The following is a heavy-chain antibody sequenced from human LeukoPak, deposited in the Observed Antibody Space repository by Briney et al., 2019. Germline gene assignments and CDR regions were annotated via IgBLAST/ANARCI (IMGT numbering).Heavy chain of an antibody. Sequence: GGTLRLSCAASRFTFSNDWMSWVREARGKGLEGGSYISSSSSTIYYADSVKGLFTISRDNAKNSLYLQMNSLRAEDTAVYYCARAGIHLRTYFDYWGQGTLVTVSS. V-gene: IGHV3-48*04. D-gene: IGHD5-18*01. CDR1: RFTFSNDW. CDR2: ISSSSSTI. J-gene: IGHJ4*02. CDR3: ARAGIHLRTYFDY.